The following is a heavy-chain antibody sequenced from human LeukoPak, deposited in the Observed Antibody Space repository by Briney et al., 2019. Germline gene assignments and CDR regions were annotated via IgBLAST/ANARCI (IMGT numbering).Heavy chain of an antibody. V-gene: IGHV3-23*01. J-gene: IGHJ4*02. CDR1: GFTFYNSV. Sequence: GGSLRLSCAASGFTFYNSVMGWVRQAPGKGLEWVSDISGNGGNTYYADSVKGRFTISRDNSKNTLYLQMNSLRVEDTAVYYCAKDNYYDGSLYDYWGQGTLVTVSS. D-gene: IGHD3-22*01. CDR2: ISGNGGNT. CDR3: AKDNYYDGSLYDY.